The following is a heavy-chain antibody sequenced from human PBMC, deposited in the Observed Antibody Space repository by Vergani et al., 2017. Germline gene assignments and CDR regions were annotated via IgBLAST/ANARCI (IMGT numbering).Heavy chain of an antibody. CDR2: TRGSGVSA. J-gene: IGHJ4*02. D-gene: IGHD3-9*01. CDR3: AKQYFVSGNYLFDY. Sequence: EVQLLESGGGLVQPGGSLRLTCAASEFTFSNYAMNWVRQAPGKGLEWVSGTRGSGVSAYYTDSVKGRFTISRDNSKNMLFLQMNNLRTEDTAIYYCAKQYFVSGNYLFDYWGQGTLVTVSS. V-gene: IGHV3-23*01. CDR1: EFTFSNYA.